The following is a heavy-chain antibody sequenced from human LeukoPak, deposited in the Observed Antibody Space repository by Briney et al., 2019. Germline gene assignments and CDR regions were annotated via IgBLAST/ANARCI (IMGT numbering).Heavy chain of an antibody. Sequence: PSETLSLTCTVSGGSISSGDYYWSWIRQPPGKGLEWIGYIYYSGSTYYNPSLKSRVSISVDTSKNQFSLKLSSVTAADTAAYYCMSGVRGLWDYWGQGTLVTVSS. J-gene: IGHJ4*02. V-gene: IGHV4-30-4*01. CDR1: GGSISSGDYY. CDR2: IYYSGST. CDR3: MSGVRGLWDY. D-gene: IGHD3-10*01.